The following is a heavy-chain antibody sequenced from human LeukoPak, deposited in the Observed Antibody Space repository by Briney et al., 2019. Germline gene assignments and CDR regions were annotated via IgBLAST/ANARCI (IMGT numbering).Heavy chain of an antibody. CDR1: GYTFTNYP. CDR3: ARDSIAAPIMGFDY. V-gene: IGHV1-69*13. D-gene: IGHD6-6*01. J-gene: IGHJ4*02. CDR2: IIPIFGTA. Sequence: SVKVSCKPSGYTFTNYPLNWVRQAPGQGLEWMGGIIPIFGTANYAQKFQGRVTITADESTSTAYMELSSLRSEDTAVYYCARDSIAAPIMGFDYWGQGTLVTVSS.